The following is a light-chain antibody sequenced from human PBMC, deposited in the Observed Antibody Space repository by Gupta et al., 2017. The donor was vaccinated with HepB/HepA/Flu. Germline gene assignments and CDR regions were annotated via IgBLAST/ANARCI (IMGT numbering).Light chain of an antibody. CDR3: QQSYSTPWT. V-gene: IGKV1-39*01. J-gene: IGKJ1*01. Sequence: VLDRFTITCRASQSISSYLNWYQQKPGKAPKLLIYAASSLQSGVPSRFSGSGSGTDFTLTISSLQPEDFATYYCQQSYSTPWTFGQGTKVEIK. CDR1: QSISSY. CDR2: AAS.